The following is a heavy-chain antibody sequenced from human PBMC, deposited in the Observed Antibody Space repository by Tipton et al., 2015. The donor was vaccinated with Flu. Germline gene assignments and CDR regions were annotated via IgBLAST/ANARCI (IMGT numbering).Heavy chain of an antibody. CDR3: AASSGWYKIDS. Sequence: TLSLTCAFSGASINSYYWGWVRQSPEKGLEWIGDVFHTGSAHYNPSLMSRLIISVDKSKNQFSLSLTSVTAADTALYYCAASSGWYKIDSWGQGTLVTVSS. CDR2: VFHTGSA. D-gene: IGHD6-19*01. CDR1: GASINSYYW. V-gene: IGHV4-4*02. J-gene: IGHJ4*02.